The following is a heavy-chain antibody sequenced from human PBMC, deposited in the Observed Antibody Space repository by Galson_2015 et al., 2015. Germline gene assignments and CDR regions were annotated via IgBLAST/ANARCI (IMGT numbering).Heavy chain of an antibody. CDR2: IIPIFGTA. V-gene: IGHV1-69*13. Sequence: SVKVSCKASGYTFTGYYMHWVRQAPGQGLEWMGGIIPIFGTANYAQKFQGRVTITADESTSTAYMELSSLRSEDTAVYYCARERDGYMDYSGQGTLVTVSS. CDR3: ARERDGYMDY. D-gene: IGHD5-24*01. CDR1: GYTFTGYY. J-gene: IGHJ4*02.